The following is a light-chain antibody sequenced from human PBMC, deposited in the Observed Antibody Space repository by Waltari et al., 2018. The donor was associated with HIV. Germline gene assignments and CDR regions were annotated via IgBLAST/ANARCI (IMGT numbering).Light chain of an antibody. Sequence: QSALTQPPSASGSPGQSVTISCTGITSDAGDDKYVSWYQQSPGKAPKLMIHEVDKRPSGVPDRFSGSKSGNTASLTVSGLQADDEADDYCSSFAGGDTWVFGGGTKLTVL. CDR3: SSFAGGDTWV. CDR1: TSDAGDDKY. J-gene: IGLJ3*02. CDR2: EVD. V-gene: IGLV2-8*01.